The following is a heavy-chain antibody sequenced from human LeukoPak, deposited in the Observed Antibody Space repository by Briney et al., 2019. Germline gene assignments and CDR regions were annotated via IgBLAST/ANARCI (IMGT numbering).Heavy chain of an antibody. CDR3: AKSELWPHFDY. V-gene: IGHV3-23*01. J-gene: IGHJ4*02. CDR1: VFTFSNYD. D-gene: IGHD3-16*01. Sequence: PGGSLRLSCAASVFTFSNYDMRWVPRATGKGVEWVSSYSRSGFITYQRDCVRARFNIPRDNSKNTLYLQMNSLGAEDTAIYYCAKSELWPHFDYWGQGTLVTVSS. CDR2: YSRSGFIT.